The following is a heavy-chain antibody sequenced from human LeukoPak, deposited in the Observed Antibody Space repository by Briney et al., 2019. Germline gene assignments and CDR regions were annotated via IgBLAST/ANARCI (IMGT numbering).Heavy chain of an antibody. J-gene: IGHJ6*03. D-gene: IGHD5-18*01. Sequence: SETLSLTCTVSGGSISSYYWSWIRQPPGKGLEWIGYIYYSGSTNYNPSLKSRVTISVDTSKNQFSLKLSSVTAADTAVYYCARVIGYSYGYSPYYYYYMDVWGKGTTVTVSS. CDR2: IYYSGST. CDR1: GGSISSYY. CDR3: ARVIGYSYGYSPYYYYYMDV. V-gene: IGHV4-59*12.